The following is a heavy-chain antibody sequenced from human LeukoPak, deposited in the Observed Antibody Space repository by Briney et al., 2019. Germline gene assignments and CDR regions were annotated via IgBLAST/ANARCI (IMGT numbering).Heavy chain of an antibody. Sequence: SETLSLTCTVSGGSISSGNYYWNWIRQPPGKGLEWIGYIFQSGTTHYNPSLKSRVTISVDRSKNQFSLKLSSVTAADTAVYYCARGQTWDYWGQGSLVTVSS. J-gene: IGHJ4*02. CDR3: ARGQTWDY. CDR2: IFQSGTT. V-gene: IGHV4-30-2*01. CDR1: GGSISSGNYY.